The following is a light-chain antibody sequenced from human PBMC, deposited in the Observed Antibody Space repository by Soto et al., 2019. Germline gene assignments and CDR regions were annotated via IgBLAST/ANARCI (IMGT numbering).Light chain of an antibody. CDR1: SSDVGSYNL. J-gene: IGLJ3*02. V-gene: IGLV2-23*01. CDR3: CSYAGSSTWV. CDR2: EGS. Sequence: QSVLTQPASVSGSPGQSITISCTGTSSDVGSYNLVSWYQQHPGKAPKLMSYEGSKRPSGISNRFSGSKSGSTASLTISGLQAEDEADYYCCSYAGSSTWVFGGGTKLTVL.